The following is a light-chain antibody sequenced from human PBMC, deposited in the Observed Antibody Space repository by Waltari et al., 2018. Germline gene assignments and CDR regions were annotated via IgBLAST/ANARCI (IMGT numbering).Light chain of an antibody. CDR1: QDIINY. CDR3: QQYENLPYT. Sequence: DTQMTQSPSSLSASIGDRVTITCQASQDIINYLNWYQQTPGKAPKLLIYDASNLATGVPSRFSGGGPGTDFSLTITSLHPEDIATYFCQQYENLPYTFGQGTKLEIK. V-gene: IGKV1-33*01. J-gene: IGKJ2*01. CDR2: DAS.